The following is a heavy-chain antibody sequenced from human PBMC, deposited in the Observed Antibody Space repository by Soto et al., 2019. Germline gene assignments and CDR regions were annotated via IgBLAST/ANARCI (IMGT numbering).Heavy chain of an antibody. CDR1: GGSINSYY. V-gene: IGHV4-59*08. CDR2: IHYSGST. D-gene: IGHD3-10*01. Sequence: SETLSLTCTVSGGSINSYYWSWIRQPPGKGLEWIGHIHYSGSTNYGPSLKSRVTISVDTSKNQLSLKLSSVTAADTAVYYCARVPPMVRGVIYYYVTDVWGQGTTVTVSS. CDR3: ARVPPMVRGVIYYYVTDV. J-gene: IGHJ6*02.